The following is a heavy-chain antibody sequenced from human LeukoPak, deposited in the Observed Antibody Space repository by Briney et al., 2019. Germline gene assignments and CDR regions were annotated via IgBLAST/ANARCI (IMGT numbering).Heavy chain of an antibody. Sequence: GGSLRLSCAASGFTFTNYAMTWVRQAPGKGLEWVSVIYSGGSTYYADSVKGRFTISRDNSKNTLYLQMNSLRAEDTAVYYCASHIRGSILYWGQGTLVTVSS. CDR1: GFTFTNYA. CDR3: ASHIRGSILY. CDR2: IYSGGST. D-gene: IGHD2-15*01. V-gene: IGHV3-53*01. J-gene: IGHJ4*02.